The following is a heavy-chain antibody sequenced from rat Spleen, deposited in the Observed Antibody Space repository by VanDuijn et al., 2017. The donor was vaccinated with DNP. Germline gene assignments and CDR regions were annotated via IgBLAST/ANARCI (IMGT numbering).Heavy chain of an antibody. CDR3: AVLGRYY. CDR2: IWSGGDT. V-gene: IGHV2-1*01. CDR1: GFSLTSNN. J-gene: IGHJ2*01. Sequence: QVQLKESGPGLLQPSQTLSLTCTVSGFSLTSNNVHWVRQPPGKGLEWVGVIWSGGDTGYASTLKSRLNISRDTSTRQVFLKMNSVQTEDTAMYFCAVLGRYYWGHGVMVTVSS.